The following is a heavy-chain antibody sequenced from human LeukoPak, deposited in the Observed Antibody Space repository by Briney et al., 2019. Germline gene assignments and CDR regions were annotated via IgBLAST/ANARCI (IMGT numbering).Heavy chain of an antibody. CDR1: GVTFSSYG. V-gene: IGHV3-33*06. CDR3: AKDTKDYYYMDV. J-gene: IGHJ6*03. Sequence: GTSLRLSCAASGVTFSSYGMHWVRQAPGKGQEWVAVIWYDGSNKYYADSVKGRFTISRDNSKNTLYLQMNSLRAEDTAVYYCAKDTKDYYYMDVWGKGTTVTVSS. CDR2: IWYDGSNK. D-gene: IGHD2-15*01.